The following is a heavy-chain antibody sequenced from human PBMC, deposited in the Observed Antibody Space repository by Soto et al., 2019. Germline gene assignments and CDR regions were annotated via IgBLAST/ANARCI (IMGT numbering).Heavy chain of an antibody. D-gene: IGHD7-27*01. V-gene: IGHV3-21*01. CDR1: GFTFSAYS. J-gene: IGHJ4*02. Sequence: GGSLRLSCAASGFTFSAYSMTWVRQAPGKGLEWVSSISSTSLYIFYADSVKGRFTISRDNAKNSLYLQVSSLRAEDTAIYYCARDANLGDYWGQGTLVTVSS. CDR2: ISSTSLYI. CDR3: ARDANLGDY.